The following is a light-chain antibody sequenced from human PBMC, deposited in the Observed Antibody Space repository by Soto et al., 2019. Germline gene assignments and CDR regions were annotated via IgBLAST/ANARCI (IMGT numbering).Light chain of an antibody. CDR1: QSVSSSY. V-gene: IGKV3-20*01. Sequence: EIVLTQSPGTLSLSPGERATLSCRARQSVSSSYLAWYQQKPGQAPRLLIYGASSRATGIPDRFSGSGSGTDFTLTISRLEPEDFAVYYCPQYDSSPLTFGGGTKVEIK. CDR3: PQYDSSPLT. CDR2: GAS. J-gene: IGKJ4*01.